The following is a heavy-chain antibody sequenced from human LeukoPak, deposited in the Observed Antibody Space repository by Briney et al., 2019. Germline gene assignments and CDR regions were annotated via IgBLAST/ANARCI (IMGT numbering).Heavy chain of an antibody. Sequence: PTETLSLTCAVSGYSISSGYYWGWIRQPPGKGLEWIGSTYHSGSTFYNPSLKSRVAISVDTSKNQFSLKLNSVTAADTAMYYCARQDIVLMVYAPGGFDPWGQGALVTVSS. J-gene: IGHJ5*02. CDR3: ARQDIVLMVYAPGGFDP. V-gene: IGHV4-38-2*01. CDR2: TYHSGST. CDR1: GYSISSGYY. D-gene: IGHD2-8*01.